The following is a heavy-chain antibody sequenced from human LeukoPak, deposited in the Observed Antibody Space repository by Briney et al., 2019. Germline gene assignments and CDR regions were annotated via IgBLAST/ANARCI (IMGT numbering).Heavy chain of an antibody. V-gene: IGHV1-3*01. CDR3: ARGLLSFMRSDYSNYWDNWFDP. J-gene: IGHJ5*02. CDR1: GYTFTSYA. Sequence: ASVKVSCKASGYTFTSYAMHWVRQAPGQRLEWMGWINAGNGNTKYSQKFQGRVTITRNTSISTAYMELSSLRSEDTAVYYCARGLLSFMRSDYSNYWDNWFDPWGQGTLVTVSS. D-gene: IGHD4-11*01. CDR2: INAGNGNT.